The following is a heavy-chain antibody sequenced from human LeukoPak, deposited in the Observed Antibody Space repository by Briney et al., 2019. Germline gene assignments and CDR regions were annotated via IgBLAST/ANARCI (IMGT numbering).Heavy chain of an antibody. V-gene: IGHV3-23*01. Sequence: GGSLRLSCAASGFTFTSYSMNWVRQAPGMGLEWVSTISGGGGSTYYADSVKGRFTISRDNSKNTLYLQVNSLRAEDTAVYYCAKGGKWDVTPFDYWGQGTLVTVSS. D-gene: IGHD1-26*01. J-gene: IGHJ4*02. CDR1: GFTFTSYS. CDR2: ISGGGGST. CDR3: AKGGKWDVTPFDY.